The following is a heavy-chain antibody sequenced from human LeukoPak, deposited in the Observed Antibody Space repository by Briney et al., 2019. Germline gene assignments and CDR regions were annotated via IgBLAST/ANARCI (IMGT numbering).Heavy chain of an antibody. CDR3: ARFKLRCPDY. CDR1: GFNFYDYG. Sequence: GSLRLSCAASGFNFYDYGMHWIRQAPGKGLEWVANIKQDGSEKYYVDSVKGRFTISRDNAKNSLYLQMNSLRAEDTAVYYCARFKLRCPDYWGQGTLVTVSS. J-gene: IGHJ4*02. V-gene: IGHV3-7*01. CDR2: IKQDGSEK. D-gene: IGHD4-17*01.